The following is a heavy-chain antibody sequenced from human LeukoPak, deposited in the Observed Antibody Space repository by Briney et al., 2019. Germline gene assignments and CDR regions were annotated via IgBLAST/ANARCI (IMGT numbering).Heavy chain of an antibody. Sequence: GGSLRLSSAASGFTFSNFGIHWVRQPPGKGLEWVSFIVFDGSKKFYADFVKGRFIIARDNSKNTVYLQMNTLRAEDTALYYCAKDWGVWFGEVWSGYFDNWGQGTLVTVSP. CDR1: GFTFSNFG. V-gene: IGHV3-30*02. D-gene: IGHD3-10*01. CDR2: IVFDGSKK. CDR3: AKDWGVWFGEVWSGYFDN. J-gene: IGHJ4*02.